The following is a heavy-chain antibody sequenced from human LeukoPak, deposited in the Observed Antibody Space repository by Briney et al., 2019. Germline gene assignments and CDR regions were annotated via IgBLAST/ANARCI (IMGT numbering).Heavy chain of an antibody. J-gene: IGHJ4*02. CDR3: ASGRLSVDIVATTDY. CDR1: GGTFSSYA. CDR2: TIPILGIA. D-gene: IGHD5-12*01. Sequence: ASVKVSCKASGGTFSSYAISWVRQAPGQGLEWMGRTIPILGIANYAQKFQGRVTITADKSTSTAYMELSSLRSEDTAVYYCASGRLSVDIVATTDYWGQGTLVTVSS. V-gene: IGHV1-69*04.